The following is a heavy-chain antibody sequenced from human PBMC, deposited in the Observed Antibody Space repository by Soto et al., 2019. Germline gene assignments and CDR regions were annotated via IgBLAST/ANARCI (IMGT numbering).Heavy chain of an antibody. Sequence: SETLSLTCAVSGVSVTNGDYYWTWMRQSSGKGLEWIGNIYYTETTNYNPSLNSRLSISIDTSRNQFSLQLTSVTAADTAIYYCARQRRGGYWFDPWGQGTLVTVSS. V-gene: IGHV4-30-4*01. CDR1: GVSVTNGDYY. CDR3: ARQRRGGYWFDP. J-gene: IGHJ5*02. CDR2: IYYTETT.